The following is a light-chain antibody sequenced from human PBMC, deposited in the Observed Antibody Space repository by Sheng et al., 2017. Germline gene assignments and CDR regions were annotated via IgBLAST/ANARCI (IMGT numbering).Light chain of an antibody. CDR3: QSYDNNIWV. CDR1: AGSIASKY. CDR2: EDS. Sequence: KFMLTQPPSVSESPGRTATISCTRTAGSIASKYVQWFQHRPGXAPTNVIYEDSQRPPGVPDRFXGSIDTSSNSASLTISGLKTEDEADYFCQSYDNNIWVFGGGTKLTVL. V-gene: IGLV6-57*03. J-gene: IGLJ3*02.